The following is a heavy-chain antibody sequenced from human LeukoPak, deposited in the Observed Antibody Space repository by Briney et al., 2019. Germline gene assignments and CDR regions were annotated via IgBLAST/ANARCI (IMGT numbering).Heavy chain of an antibody. CDR1: GYTFTSYG. V-gene: IGHV1-18*01. CDR2: ISAYNGNT. Sequence: VASVKVSCKASGYTFTSYGISWVRQAPGQGLEWMGWISAYNGNTNYAQKLQGRVTMTADTSTSTAYMELRSLRSDDTAVYFCARTLGYCSSTSCHTTFDYWGQGTLVTVSS. J-gene: IGHJ4*02. D-gene: IGHD2-2*01. CDR3: ARTLGYCSSTSCHTTFDY.